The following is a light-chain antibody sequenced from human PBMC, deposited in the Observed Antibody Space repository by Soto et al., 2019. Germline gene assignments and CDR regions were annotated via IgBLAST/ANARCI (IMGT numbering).Light chain of an antibody. CDR2: AAS. CDR1: QGIRND. V-gene: IGKV1-6*01. J-gene: IGKJ1*01. CDR3: LQDYNYPWT. Sequence: AIQMTQSPSSRSASVGDRVTITCRASQGIRNDLGWYQQKPGKAPKLLIYAASSLQSGVPSRFSGSGSGTDFTLTISSLQPEYFATYYCLQDYNYPWTFGQGTKVEIK.